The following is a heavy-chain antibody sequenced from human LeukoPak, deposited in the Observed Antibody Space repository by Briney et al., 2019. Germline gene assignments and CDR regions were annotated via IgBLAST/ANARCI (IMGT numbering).Heavy chain of an antibody. CDR3: ARAYYDFWSGYYLNY. CDR1: GGSFSGYY. V-gene: IGHV4-34*01. Sequence: SETLSLTCAVYGGSFSGYYWSWIRQPPGKGLEWIGEINHSGSTNYNPSLKSRVTISVDTSKNQFSLKLSSVTAADTAVYYCARAYYDFWSGYYLNYWGQGTLVTVSS. D-gene: IGHD3-3*01. CDR2: INHSGST. J-gene: IGHJ4*02.